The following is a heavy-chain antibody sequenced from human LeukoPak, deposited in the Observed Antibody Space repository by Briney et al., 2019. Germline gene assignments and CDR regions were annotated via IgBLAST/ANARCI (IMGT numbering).Heavy chain of an antibody. CDR1: GFTFDNYA. Sequence: PGGSMRLSCAASGFTFDNYAMIWVRQAPGKGLEWVSAISGSAGSTYYADSVKGRFTISRGNSKNTLYQQMNSLRAEDTAVYYCAKASLPRAVAGTGFDYWGQGTLVTVSS. J-gene: IGHJ4*02. CDR2: ISGSAGST. D-gene: IGHD6-19*01. CDR3: AKASLPRAVAGTGFDY. V-gene: IGHV3-23*01.